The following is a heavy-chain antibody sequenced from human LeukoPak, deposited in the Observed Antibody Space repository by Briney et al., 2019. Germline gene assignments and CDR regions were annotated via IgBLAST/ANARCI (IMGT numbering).Heavy chain of an antibody. V-gene: IGHV3-48*01. CDR2: ISSSSSTI. Sequence: GGSLRLSCAASGFTFSSYSMNGVRQAPGKGGEWVSYISSSSSTIYYADSVKGRFTISRDNAKNSLYLQMNSLRAEDTAVYYCARDGRYYYDSSVSWFDPWGQGTLVTVSS. CDR3: ARDGRYYYDSSVSWFDP. CDR1: GFTFSSYS. J-gene: IGHJ5*02. D-gene: IGHD3-22*01.